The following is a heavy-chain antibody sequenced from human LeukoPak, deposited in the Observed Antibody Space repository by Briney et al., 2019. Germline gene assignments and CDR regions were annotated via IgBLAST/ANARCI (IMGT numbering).Heavy chain of an antibody. D-gene: IGHD3-16*01. CDR2: INPNSGGT. J-gene: IGHJ4*02. Sequence: ASVKVSCKASGYTFTAYYMHWVRQAPGQGLEWMGWINPNSGGTNYAQKFQGRVTMTRDTSISTAYMELSSLRSDDTAVYYCARDGRHYGQFDYWDQGTLVTVSS. CDR1: GYTFTAYY. CDR3: ARDGRHYGQFDY. V-gene: IGHV1-2*02.